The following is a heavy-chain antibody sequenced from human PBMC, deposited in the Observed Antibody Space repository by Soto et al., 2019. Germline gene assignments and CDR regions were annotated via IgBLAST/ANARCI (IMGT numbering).Heavy chain of an antibody. CDR2: ISYDGSNK. J-gene: IGHJ4*01. CDR1: TCIGYA. D-gene: IGHD1-20*01. Sequence: TCIGYAGHRLITATGKGLEWVAVISYDGSNKYYADSVKGRFTISRDNSKNTLYLQMNSLRAEDTAVYYFFFFKKKKAYEIPFRYRHY. CDR3: FFFKKKKAYEIPFRYRHY. V-gene: IGHV3-30-3*01.